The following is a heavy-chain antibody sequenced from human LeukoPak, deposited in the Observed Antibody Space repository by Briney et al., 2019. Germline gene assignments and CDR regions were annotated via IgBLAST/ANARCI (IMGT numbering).Heavy chain of an antibody. CDR1: GYTFTSYD. V-gene: IGHV1-8*01. Sequence: ASVKVSCKASGYTFTSYDINWVRQATGQGLEWMGWMNPNSGNTGYAQKFQGRVTMTRNTSISTAYMELSSLRSEDTAVYYCARGLRVLRLLEWSPGWFDPWGQGTLVTVSS. D-gene: IGHD3-3*01. CDR3: ARGLRVLRLLEWSPGWFDP. CDR2: MNPNSGNT. J-gene: IGHJ5*02.